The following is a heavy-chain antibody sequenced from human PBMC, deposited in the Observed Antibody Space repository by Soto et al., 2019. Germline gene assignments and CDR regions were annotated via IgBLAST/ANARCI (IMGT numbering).Heavy chain of an antibody. CDR1: GYTFTSYG. CDR2: ISAYNGDT. V-gene: IGHV1-18*01. J-gene: IGHJ6*03. Sequence: GASVKVSCKASGYTFTSYGISWVRQAPGQGLEWMGWISAYNGDTNYAQKLQGRVTMTTDTSTSTAYMELRSLRSDDTAVYYCARDRVVYYDFWSGTNYYYYYMGVWGKGTTVTVSS. CDR3: ARDRVVYYDFWSGTNYYYYYMGV. D-gene: IGHD3-3*01.